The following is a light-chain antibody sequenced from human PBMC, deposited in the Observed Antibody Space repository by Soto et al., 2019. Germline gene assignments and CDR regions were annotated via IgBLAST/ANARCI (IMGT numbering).Light chain of an antibody. Sequence: EVAMAQTPVTLSVSPGERATLSYRASQRVNINLAWYQQKPGQAPRLLIYDASNRATGVPARFSGRGSATYFTLTISGLERDDFAVYYCQQRDIWPLSFGGGTKVDIK. CDR2: DAS. CDR1: QRVNIN. CDR3: QQRDIWPLS. J-gene: IGKJ4*01. V-gene: IGKV3-11*01.